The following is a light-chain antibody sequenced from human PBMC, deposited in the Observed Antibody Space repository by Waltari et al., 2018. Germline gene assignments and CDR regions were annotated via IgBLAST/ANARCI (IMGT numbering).Light chain of an antibody. CDR2: QHN. J-gene: IGLJ2*01. Sequence: SYELTQPPSVSVSPGQTASITCSGDKLGDKYAYWYQQKPGQSPVLVIYQHNKRPSGIPERFSASNSGNTATLTISGTQAMDEADYYCQAWDRTTVVFGGGTKLTVL. CDR3: QAWDRTTVV. CDR1: KLGDKY. V-gene: IGLV3-1*01.